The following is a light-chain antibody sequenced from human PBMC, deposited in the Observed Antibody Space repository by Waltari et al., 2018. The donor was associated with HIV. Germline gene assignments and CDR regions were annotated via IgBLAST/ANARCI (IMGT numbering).Light chain of an antibody. J-gene: IGLJ3*02. Sequence: QSVLTQPPPASGTPGQRIIISCSGGRSYIQFNYVNLFQHLPGTAPTLLIQKNNQRTSGVPDRFSASKSGTSASLAIRGLRSEDEADYYCGAWDDSLSAWVFGGGTKLSVL. CDR3: GAWDDSLSAWV. V-gene: IGLV1-47*01. CDR2: KNN. CDR1: RSYIQFNY.